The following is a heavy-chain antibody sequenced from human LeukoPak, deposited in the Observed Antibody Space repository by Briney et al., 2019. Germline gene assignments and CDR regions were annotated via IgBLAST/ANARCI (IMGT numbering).Heavy chain of an antibody. V-gene: IGHV3-21*01. CDR2: ISSSSSYI. CDR3: AREVRHDWLSRLYYYYYMDV. J-gene: IGHJ6*03. Sequence: PGGSLRLSCAASGFTFSSYSMNWVRQAPGKGLEWVSSISSSSSYIYYADSVKGRFTISRDNAKNSLYLQMNSLRAEDTAVYYCAREVRHDWLSRLYYYYYMDVWGKGTTVTVSS. D-gene: IGHD3-9*01. CDR1: GFTFSSYS.